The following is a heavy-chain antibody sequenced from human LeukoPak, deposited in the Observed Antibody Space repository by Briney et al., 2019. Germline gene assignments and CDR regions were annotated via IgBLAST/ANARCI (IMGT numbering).Heavy chain of an antibody. CDR1: GFTFRSFA. CDR2: ISTDEVTT. D-gene: IGHD2-2*02. V-gene: IGHV3-64*01. CDR3: ARGGVYCSSTSCYSYYYHMDV. Sequence: GGSLRLSCAASGFTFRSFAMHWVRQAPGKGLEYVSAISTDEVTTYYANSVKGRFTISRDNSENTLYLQMGSLRAEDMAVYYCARGGVYCSSTSCYSYYYHMDVWGKGTTVTVSS. J-gene: IGHJ6*03.